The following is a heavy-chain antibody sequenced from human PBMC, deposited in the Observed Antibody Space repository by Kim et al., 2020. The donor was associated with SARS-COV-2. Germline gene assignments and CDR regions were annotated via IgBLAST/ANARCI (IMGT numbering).Heavy chain of an antibody. CDR1: GFTFDDYA. Sequence: GGSLRLSCAASGFTFDDYAMHWVRQAPGKGLEWVSGISWNSGSIGYADSVKGRFTISRDNAKNSLYLQMNSLRAEDTALYYCAKDVGYNGLLWFRELDYWGQGTLVTVSS. D-gene: IGHD3-10*01. CDR2: ISWNSGSI. J-gene: IGHJ4*02. V-gene: IGHV3-9*01. CDR3: AKDVGYNGLLWFRELDY.